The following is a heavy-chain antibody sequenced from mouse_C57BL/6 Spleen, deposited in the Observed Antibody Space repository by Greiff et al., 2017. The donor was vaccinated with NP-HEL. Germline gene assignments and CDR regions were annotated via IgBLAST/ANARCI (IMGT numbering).Heavy chain of an antibody. CDR2: ISSGGDYI. D-gene: IGHD1-1*01. J-gene: IGHJ4*01. CDR1: GFTFSSYA. Sequence: EVQLMESGEGLVKPGGSLKLSCAASGFTFSSYAMSWVRQTPEKRLEWVAYISSGGDYIYYADTVKGRFTISRDNARNTLYLQMSSLKSEDTAMYYCTRASYYGSSHYYAMDYWGQGTSVTVSS. V-gene: IGHV5-9-1*02. CDR3: TRASYYGSSHYYAMDY.